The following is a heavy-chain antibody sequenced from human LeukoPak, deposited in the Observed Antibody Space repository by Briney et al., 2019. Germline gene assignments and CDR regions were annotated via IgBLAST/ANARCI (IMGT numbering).Heavy chain of an antibody. V-gene: IGHV3-30*04. CDR3: ARALEGYSSGH. CDR2: ISYDGSNK. D-gene: IGHD6-19*01. CDR1: GFTFSSYA. Sequence: PGGSLRLSCAASGFTFSSYAMHWVRQAPGKGLEWVAVISYDGSNKYYADSVKGRFTISRDNSKNTLYLQMNSLRAEDTAVYYCARALEGYSSGHWGQGTLVTVSS. J-gene: IGHJ4*02.